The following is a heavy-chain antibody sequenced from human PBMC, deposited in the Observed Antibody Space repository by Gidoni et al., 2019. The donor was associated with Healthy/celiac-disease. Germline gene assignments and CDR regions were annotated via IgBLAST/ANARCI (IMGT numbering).Heavy chain of an antibody. J-gene: IGHJ4*02. V-gene: IGHV3-23*01. Sequence: EVQLLESGGGLVQPGGALRLSWAASGFTFSSDAMSWVRQAQGKGLEWVSAMSGSGGSTYYADSVKGRFTISRDNSKNTLYLQMNSLRAEDTAVYYCAPYDSSGYYPYWGQGTLVTVSS. CDR3: APYDSSGYYPY. D-gene: IGHD3-22*01. CDR2: MSGSGGST. CDR1: GFTFSSDA.